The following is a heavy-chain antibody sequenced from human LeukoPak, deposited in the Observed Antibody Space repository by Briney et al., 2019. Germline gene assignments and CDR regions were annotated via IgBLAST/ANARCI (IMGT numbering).Heavy chain of an antibody. CDR2: INHSGST. CDR1: GGSFSGYY. CDR3: ARDRTRNYGGYGGLDY. D-gene: IGHD4-17*01. V-gene: IGHV4-34*01. Sequence: SETLSLTCAVYGGSFSGYYWSWIRQPPGKGLEWIGEINHSGSTNYNPSLKSRVTISVDTSKNQFSLKLSSVTAADTAVYYCARDRTRNYGGYGGLDYWGQGTLVTVSS. J-gene: IGHJ4*02.